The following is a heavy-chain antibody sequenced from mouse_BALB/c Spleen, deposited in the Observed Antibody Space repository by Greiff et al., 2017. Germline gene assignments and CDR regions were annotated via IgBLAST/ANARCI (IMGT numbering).Heavy chain of an antibody. CDR3: ARVGGRLRDYAMDY. D-gene: IGHD1-2*01. CDR1: GYSITSGYY. CDR2: ISYDGSN. Sequence: EVKLMESGPGLVKPSQSLSLTCSVTGYSITSGYYWNWIRQFPGNKLEWMGYISYDGSNNYNPSLKNRISITRDTSKNQFFLKLNSVTTEDTATYYCARVGGRLRDYAMDYWGQGTSVTVSS. J-gene: IGHJ4*01. V-gene: IGHV3-6*02.